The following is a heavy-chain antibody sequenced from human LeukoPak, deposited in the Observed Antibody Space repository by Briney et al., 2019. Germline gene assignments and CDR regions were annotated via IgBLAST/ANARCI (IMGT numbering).Heavy chain of an antibody. V-gene: IGHV3-53*01. Sequence: GGSLRLSCAASGFTVSSNYMSWVRQAPGKGLEWVSVIYSGGSTYYADSAKGRFTISRDNSKNTVFLQMNSLRAEDTAIYYCARDPRPGYSGGWYYFDYWGQGTLVTVSS. CDR2: IYSGGST. CDR3: ARDPRPGYSGGWYYFDY. J-gene: IGHJ4*02. CDR1: GFTVSSNY. D-gene: IGHD6-19*01.